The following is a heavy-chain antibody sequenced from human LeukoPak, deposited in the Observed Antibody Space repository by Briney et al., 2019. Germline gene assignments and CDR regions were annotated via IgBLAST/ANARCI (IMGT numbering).Heavy chain of an antibody. V-gene: IGHV3-30-3*01. D-gene: IGHD3-22*01. CDR3: ARDRYYYDSSGYSNYYYYYGMDA. J-gene: IGHJ6*02. Sequence: PGRSLRLSCAASGFTFSSYAMHWVRRAPGKGLEWVAVISYDGSNKYYADSVKGRFTISRDNSKNTLYLQMNSLRAEDTAVYYCARDRYYYDSSGYSNYYYYYGMDAWGQGTTVTASS. CDR2: ISYDGSNK. CDR1: GFTFSSYA.